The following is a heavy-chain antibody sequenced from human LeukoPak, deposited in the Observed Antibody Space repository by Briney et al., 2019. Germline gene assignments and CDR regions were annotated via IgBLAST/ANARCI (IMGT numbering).Heavy chain of an antibody. CDR2: LYYSGST. Sequence: SETLSLTCTVSGASISSSAWYWGWIRQPPGKGLEWIGILYYSGSTYYNPSLKSRVTLSVDTSKNKFSLRLRSVTAADTAIYYCARRTGSYFGQFDSWGQGTLVTVSS. CDR1: GASISSSAWY. J-gene: IGHJ4*02. V-gene: IGHV4-39*07. CDR3: ARRTGSYFGQFDS. D-gene: IGHD3-10*01.